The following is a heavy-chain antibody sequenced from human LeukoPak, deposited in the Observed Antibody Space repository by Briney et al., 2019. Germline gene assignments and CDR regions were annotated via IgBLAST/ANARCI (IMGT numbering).Heavy chain of an antibody. CDR3: ARGAVVVPAAI. Sequence: GGSLRLSCAASGFTFSDYYMSWIRQAPGKGLXWVSYISSSGSTTYYADSVKGRFTISRDNAKNSLYLQMNSLRAEDTAVYYCARGAVVVPAAIWGQGTLVTVSS. V-gene: IGHV3-11*01. CDR1: GFTFSDYY. CDR2: ISSSGSTT. J-gene: IGHJ4*02. D-gene: IGHD2-2*01.